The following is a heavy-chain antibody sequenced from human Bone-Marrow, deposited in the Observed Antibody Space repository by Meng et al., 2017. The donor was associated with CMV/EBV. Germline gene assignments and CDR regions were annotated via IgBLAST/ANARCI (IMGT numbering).Heavy chain of an antibody. V-gene: IGHV1-2*02. CDR2: IDPSSGGT. CDR3: AREGQVSGYSLPLDH. Sequence: VNGVAELSRPEASVQVSCKASGFLCTGHNSPGVRQAPGQGPEWVAWIDPSSGGTHYAQKFQGRVTVTRDASITTVYMELRRLRSDDTAVYFCAREGQVSGYSLPLDHWGQGTLVTVSS. J-gene: IGHJ4*02. CDR1: GFLCTGHN. D-gene: IGHD3-22*01.